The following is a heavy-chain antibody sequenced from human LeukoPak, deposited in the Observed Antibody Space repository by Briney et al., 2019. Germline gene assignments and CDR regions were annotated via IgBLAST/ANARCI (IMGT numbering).Heavy chain of an antibody. D-gene: IGHD6-13*01. J-gene: IGHJ5*02. CDR3: ARSGMGSSWYSQWFDP. V-gene: IGHV7-4-1*02. Sequence: ASVKVSCKASGYTFTSYAMNWVRQAPGQGLEWMGWINTNTGNPTYAQGFTGRFVFSLDTSVSTAYLQISSLKAEDTAVYYCARSGMGSSWYSQWFDPWGQGTLVTVSS. CDR1: GYTFTSYA. CDR2: INTNTGNP.